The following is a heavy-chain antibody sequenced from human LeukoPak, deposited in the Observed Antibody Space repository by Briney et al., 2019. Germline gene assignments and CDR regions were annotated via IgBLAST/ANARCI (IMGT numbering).Heavy chain of an antibody. CDR2: IYYSGST. CDR3: ARGGTTGGDYYGMDV. D-gene: IGHD1-1*01. J-gene: IGHJ6*02. Sequence: PSVTLSLTCTVSGGSISSRDYYWSWIRQPPGKGLEWIGYIYYSGSTDQNPSLKSRVFISIDTAKNQFSLKLSSVTAADTAVYYCARGGTTGGDYYGMDVWGQGTTATVSS. CDR1: GGSISSRDYY. V-gene: IGHV4-30-4*01.